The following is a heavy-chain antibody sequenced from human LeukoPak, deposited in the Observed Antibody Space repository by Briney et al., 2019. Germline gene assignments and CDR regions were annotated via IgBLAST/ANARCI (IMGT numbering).Heavy chain of an antibody. J-gene: IGHJ4*02. V-gene: IGHV3-48*03. Sequence: PGGSLRLSCAASGFTFSSYEMNWVRQAPGKGLEWVSYISGSGGTKYYADSVKGRFTISRDNAKKSLFLQMNSLRAEDTAVYYCARDRSGGNFDYWGQGTLVSVSS. CDR3: ARDRSGGNFDY. D-gene: IGHD4-23*01. CDR2: ISGSGGTK. CDR1: GFTFSSYE.